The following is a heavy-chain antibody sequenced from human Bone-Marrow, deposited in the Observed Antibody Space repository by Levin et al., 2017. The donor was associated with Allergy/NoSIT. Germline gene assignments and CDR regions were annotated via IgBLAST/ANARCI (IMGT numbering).Heavy chain of an antibody. CDR2: ISGSGSNA. V-gene: IGHV3-23*01. J-gene: IGHJ4*02. D-gene: IGHD2-15*01. CDR1: GFMFNSYA. Sequence: GGSLRLSCAVSGFMFNSYAMNWVRQAPGKGLEWVSGISGSGSNAYYADSVRGRFTISRDNSKNTLYVQMSNLRGEDSAVYYCAKAGCSGGSCYLDSWGQGTLVTVSS. CDR3: AKAGCSGGSCYLDS.